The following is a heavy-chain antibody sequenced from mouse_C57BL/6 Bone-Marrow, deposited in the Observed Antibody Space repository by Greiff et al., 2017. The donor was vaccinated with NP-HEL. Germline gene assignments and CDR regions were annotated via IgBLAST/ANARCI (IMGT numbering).Heavy chain of an antibody. Sequence: DVKLVESGEGLVKPGGSLKLSCAASGFTFISYAMSWVRQTPEKRLEWVAYISSGGDYIYYADTVKGRFTISRDNARNTLYLQMSSLKSEDTAMYYCTRHPYYYGSSYNYFDYWGQGTTLTVSS. CDR1: GFTFISYA. CDR2: ISSGGDYI. D-gene: IGHD1-1*01. J-gene: IGHJ2*01. V-gene: IGHV5-9-1*02. CDR3: TRHPYYYGSSYNYFDY.